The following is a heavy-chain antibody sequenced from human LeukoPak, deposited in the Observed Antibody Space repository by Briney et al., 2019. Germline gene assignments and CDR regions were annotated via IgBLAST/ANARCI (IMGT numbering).Heavy chain of an antibody. D-gene: IGHD2-2*01. CDR1: GGSISSYY. V-gene: IGHV4-4*07. CDR3: ARAKDIVVVPAAWEAYYYYYMDV. Sequence: SETLSLTCTVSGGSISSYYWSWIRQPAGKGLEWIGRIYTSGSTNYNPSLKSRVTMSVDTSKNRFSLKLSSVTAADTAVYYCARAKDIVVVPAAWEAYYYYYMDVWGKGTTVTVSS. CDR2: IYTSGST. J-gene: IGHJ6*03.